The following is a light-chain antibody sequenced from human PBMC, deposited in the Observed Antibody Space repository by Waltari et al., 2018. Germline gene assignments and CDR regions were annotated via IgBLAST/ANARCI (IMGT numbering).Light chain of an antibody. J-gene: IGLJ3*02. CDR2: DVS. V-gene: IGLV2-11*01. CDR3: CSYAGRYTWV. Sequence: HSALTHPRSVSGSPGQSVTISCTGTRSDVGDYKFASWYQQHPGKAPKLMIYDVSQRPSGVPDRFSGSKSGNTASLTISGLQAEDEADYYCCSYAGRYTWVFGGGTKLTVL. CDR1: RSDVGDYKF.